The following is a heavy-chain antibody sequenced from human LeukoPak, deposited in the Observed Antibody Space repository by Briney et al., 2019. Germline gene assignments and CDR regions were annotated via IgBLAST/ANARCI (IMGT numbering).Heavy chain of an antibody. V-gene: IGHV5-51*01. D-gene: IGHD3-16*01. Sequence: GESLKISCKGSGYSFTSSWIGWVRQMPGKGLEWMGIIYHGDSDTKYSPSFQGQVTISADKPISTAYLQWSSLKASDTAMYYCARRLHLGADYWGQGTLVTVSS. CDR2: IYHGDSDT. J-gene: IGHJ4*02. CDR1: GYSFTSSW. CDR3: ARRLHLGADY.